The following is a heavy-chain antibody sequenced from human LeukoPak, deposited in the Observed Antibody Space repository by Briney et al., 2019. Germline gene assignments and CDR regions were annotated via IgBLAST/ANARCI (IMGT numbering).Heavy chain of an antibody. J-gene: IGHJ4*02. D-gene: IGHD4-17*01. CDR2: VSPSGSTI. CDR1: AFTFSSYS. CDR3: ARGGADSGDYVHFDR. Sequence: GRSLRLSCAASAFTFSSYSMNWVRQAPGKGLEWVSYVSPSGSTIYYSDSVRGRFTISRDNAKNSLYLQMSSLRAEDTAVYYCARGGADSGDYVHFDRWGLGTLVTVSS. V-gene: IGHV3-48*04.